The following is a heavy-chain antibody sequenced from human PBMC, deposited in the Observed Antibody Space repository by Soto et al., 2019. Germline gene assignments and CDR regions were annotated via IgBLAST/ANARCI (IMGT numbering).Heavy chain of an antibody. J-gene: IGHJ3*02. V-gene: IGHV1-18*01. Sequence: ASLKVSCKASAYTFTIYGISWVRQAPGQGLEWMGWISAYNGNKNYVQNLQGRVTMTTDTSTSTAYMELRSLRSDDTAVYYCARAAYDILTGYYNGGAFDIWGQGTMVTVSS. CDR1: AYTFTIYG. CDR3: ARAAYDILTGYYNGGAFDI. CDR2: ISAYNGNK. D-gene: IGHD3-9*01.